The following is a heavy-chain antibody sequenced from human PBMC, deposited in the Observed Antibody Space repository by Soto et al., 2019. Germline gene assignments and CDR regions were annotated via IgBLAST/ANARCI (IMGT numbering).Heavy chain of an antibody. CDR1: GFSFSSYS. J-gene: IGHJ5*02. Sequence: GGSLRLSCAASGFSFSSYSMNWVRQAPGKGLEWVSYISSSSSTIYYADSVKGRFTISRDNAKNSPYLQMNSLRAEDTAVYYCAREGSSWYSLYWFDPWGQGTLVTVS. D-gene: IGHD6-13*01. CDR2: ISSSSSTI. CDR3: AREGSSWYSLYWFDP. V-gene: IGHV3-48*01.